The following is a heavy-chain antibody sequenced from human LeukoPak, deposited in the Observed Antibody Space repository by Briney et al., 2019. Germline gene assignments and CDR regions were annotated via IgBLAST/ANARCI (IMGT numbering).Heavy chain of an antibody. J-gene: IGHJ4*02. CDR1: GYTFTDYY. V-gene: IGHV1-2*02. CDR2: INPNSGGT. Sequence: ASVKVSCKASGYTFTDYYIDWVRQAPGQGLEWMGWINPNSGGTNYAQKFQGRVTMTRDTSISTVYMELSSLRSDDTAVYYCARALSLDYWGQGTLVAVPS. CDR3: ARALSLDY.